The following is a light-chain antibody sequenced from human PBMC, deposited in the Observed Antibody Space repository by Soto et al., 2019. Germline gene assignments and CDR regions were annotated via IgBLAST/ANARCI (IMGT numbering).Light chain of an antibody. Sequence: DIQMTQSPSTLSASVGDRVSITCRASQTISSWLAWYQQKAGKAPKLLIYKASSLESGVPSRFSGSGSGTEFTLTISSLQPDDVATYYSQQYKSYVYTFGQGTKLEIK. CDR2: KAS. V-gene: IGKV1-5*03. J-gene: IGKJ2*01. CDR1: QTISSW. CDR3: QQYKSYVYT.